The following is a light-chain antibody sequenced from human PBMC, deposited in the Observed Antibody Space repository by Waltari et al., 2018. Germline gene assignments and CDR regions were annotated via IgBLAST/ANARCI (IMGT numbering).Light chain of an antibody. CDR3: MQALHAPPP. J-gene: IGKJ1*01. CDR1: QSALHSNGYNN. CDR2: LRS. Sequence: DTVMTQSPLSLTVTPGEPASISCRSSQSALHSNGYNNLDWYMQKQGQPPQLLFYLRSHRTSRVPDRFSVSGSGTDFTLEISSVEAQDIGVYYCMQALHAPPPFGQGTSVKI. V-gene: IGKV2-28*01.